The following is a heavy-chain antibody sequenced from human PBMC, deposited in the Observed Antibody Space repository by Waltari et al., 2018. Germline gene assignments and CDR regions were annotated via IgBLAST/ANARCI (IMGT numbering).Heavy chain of an antibody. V-gene: IGHV1-8*01. CDR1: GYTFTSYD. J-gene: IGHJ4*02. CDR2: MNPNSGNT. Sequence: QVQLVESGAEVKKPGASVKVSCKASGYTFTSYDINWVRQATGQGLEWMGWMNPNSGNTGYAQKFQGRVTMTRNTSISTAYMELSSLRSEDTAVYYCARAMCYDCWSGYLPDYWGQGTLVTVSS. D-gene: IGHD3-3*01. CDR3: ARAMCYDCWSGYLPDY.